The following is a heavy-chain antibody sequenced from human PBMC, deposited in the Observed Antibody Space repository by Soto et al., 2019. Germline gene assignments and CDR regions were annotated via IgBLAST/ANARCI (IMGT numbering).Heavy chain of an antibody. J-gene: IGHJ4*02. V-gene: IGHV3-74*01. CDR3: ARDGGRSGYENY. Sequence: VGSLRLSCAASGFTFSSYWMHWVRQAPGKGLAWVSRINTDGTTSSYADSVQGRFTVSRDNTKNTLYLQMNSLRVEDTAVYYCARDGGRSGYENYWGQGTLVTVSS. CDR1: GFTFSSYW. D-gene: IGHD5-12*01. CDR2: INTDGTTS.